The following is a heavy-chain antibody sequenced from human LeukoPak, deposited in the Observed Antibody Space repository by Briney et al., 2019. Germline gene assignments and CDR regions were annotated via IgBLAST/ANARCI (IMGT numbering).Heavy chain of an antibody. CDR2: IIPIFGTA. CDR1: GSTFSSYA. D-gene: IGHD3-3*01. CDR3: ATITIFGVVNPNYYYMDV. Sequence: GASVKVSCKASGSTFSSYAISWVRQAPGQGLEWMGGIIPIFGTANYAQKFQGRVTITADESTSTAYMELSSLRSEDTAVYYCATITIFGVVNPNYYYMDVWGKGTTVTVSS. J-gene: IGHJ6*03. V-gene: IGHV1-69*13.